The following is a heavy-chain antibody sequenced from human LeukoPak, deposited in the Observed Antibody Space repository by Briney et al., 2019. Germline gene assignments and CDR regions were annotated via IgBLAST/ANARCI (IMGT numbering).Heavy chain of an antibody. CDR2: INPNSGGT. D-gene: IGHD4-17*01. J-gene: IGHJ4*02. CDR3: FTVTIYNY. CDR1: GYTFTGYY. Sequence: ASVTVSCKASGYTFTGYYVHWVRQAPGQGLEWMGWINPNSGGTNYAHKFQGRVTMTRDTSISTAYMELSRLRSDDTAVYYCFTVTIYNYWGQGTLVTVSS. V-gene: IGHV1-2*07.